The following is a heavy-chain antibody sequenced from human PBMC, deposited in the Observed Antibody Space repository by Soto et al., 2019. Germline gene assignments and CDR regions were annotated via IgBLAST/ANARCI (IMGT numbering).Heavy chain of an antibody. D-gene: IGHD3-22*01. CDR3: ARGWLPSPNLSFDP. CDR2: LYYSGST. CDR1: GGTVSSRNYY. J-gene: IGHJ5*02. V-gene: IGHV4-61*01. Sequence: SETLSLTCTVSGGTVSSRNYYWSWIRQPPGKGLEWIGYLYYSGSTNYNPSLKSRVTTSADASKNQFSLKLSSVTAADTAVYYCARGWLPSPNLSFDPWGQGILVTVYS.